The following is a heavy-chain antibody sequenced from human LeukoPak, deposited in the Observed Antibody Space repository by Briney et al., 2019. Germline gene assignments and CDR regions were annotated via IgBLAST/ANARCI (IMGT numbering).Heavy chain of an antibody. CDR1: NDSISNYY. D-gene: IGHD5-18*01. V-gene: IGHV4-59*01. Sequence: SETLSLICTVSNDSISNYYWSWIRQPPGKGLEWIGYIYYSGSTNYYPSLKSRVTMSIDTSKSQFSLKLRSVTAADTAVYYCARGGYSYGIGFDYWGQGALVTVSS. CDR3: ARGGYSYGIGFDY. J-gene: IGHJ4*02. CDR2: IYYSGST.